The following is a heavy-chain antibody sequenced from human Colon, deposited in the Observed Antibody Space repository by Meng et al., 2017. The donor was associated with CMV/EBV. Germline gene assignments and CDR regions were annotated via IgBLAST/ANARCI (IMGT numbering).Heavy chain of an antibody. CDR2: ISHSGST. Sequence: SETLSLTGTVFGGSISSYYWSWIRQPPGKGLEYLGYISHSGSTNYNPSLESRVTISVDTSKNQFSLRLTSVTAADTAVYYCARESLNYYGSGGYSDWFDPWGQGTLVTVSS. CDR3: ARESLNYYGSGGYSDWFDP. V-gene: IGHV4-59*13. D-gene: IGHD3-10*01. J-gene: IGHJ5*02. CDR1: GGSISSYY.